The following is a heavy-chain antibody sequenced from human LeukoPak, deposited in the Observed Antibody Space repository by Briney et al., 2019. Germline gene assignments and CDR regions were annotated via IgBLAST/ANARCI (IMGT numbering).Heavy chain of an antibody. J-gene: IGHJ4*02. D-gene: IGHD2-8*01. Sequence: ASVKVSCKASGYTFTSYAMHWVRQAPGQRLEWMGWINAGNGNTKYSQKFQGRVTLTRDTSTSTVYMELSSLRSEDTAVYYCARDYVDDIPMIKDYWGQGTLVTVSS. CDR1: GYTFTSYA. CDR2: INAGNGNT. CDR3: ARDYVDDIPMIKDY. V-gene: IGHV1-3*01.